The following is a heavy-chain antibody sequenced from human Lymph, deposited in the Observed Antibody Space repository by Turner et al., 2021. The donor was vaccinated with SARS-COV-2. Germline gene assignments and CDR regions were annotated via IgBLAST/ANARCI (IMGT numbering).Heavy chain of an antibody. Sequence: LPLQESGPELVKPSDTLSLACTVPGRSISSSGYYWGWNRLPPGKGLEWIGSHYDSGSTYYNPSLKSRVTISVDTSKNQFSLKLSSVTAADTAVYYCARRRQGLVHWYFDLWGRGTLVTVSS. CDR3: ARRRQGLVHWYFDL. J-gene: IGHJ2*01. V-gene: IGHV4-39*01. D-gene: IGHD6-19*01. CDR1: GRSISSSGYY. CDR2: HYDSGST.